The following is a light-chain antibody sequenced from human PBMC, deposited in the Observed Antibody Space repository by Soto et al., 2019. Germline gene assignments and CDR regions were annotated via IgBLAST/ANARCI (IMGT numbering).Light chain of an antibody. V-gene: IGKV3-20*01. Sequence: EIVLTQSPGTLSLSPGERATLSCRARQSVSSNYLAWYQQRPGQAPRPLLYGASSRATGIPDRFSDSGAGTDFTHTNSRLEPEDFAVYYCQPYGNSPWTFGQGNKVQIK. CDR2: GAS. J-gene: IGKJ1*01. CDR1: QSVSSNY. CDR3: QPYGNSPWT.